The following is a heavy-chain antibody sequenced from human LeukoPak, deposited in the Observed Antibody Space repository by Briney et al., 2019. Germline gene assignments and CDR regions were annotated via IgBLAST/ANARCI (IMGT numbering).Heavy chain of an antibody. CDR2: INQDGSEK. D-gene: IGHD3-22*01. Sequence: GGSLRLSCAASGFTFSSYWMSWVRQALGKGLQWVANINQDGSEKYSVDSVKGRFTISRDNAKNSLYLQMNSLRAEDTAVYYCAREYYSDSSGSDYWGQGTLVTVSS. CDR1: GFTFSSYW. V-gene: IGHV3-7*05. CDR3: AREYYSDSSGSDY. J-gene: IGHJ4*02.